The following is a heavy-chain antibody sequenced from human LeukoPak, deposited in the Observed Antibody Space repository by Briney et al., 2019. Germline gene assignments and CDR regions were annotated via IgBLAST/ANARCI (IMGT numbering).Heavy chain of an antibody. Sequence: GGSLRLSCAASGLTFSSYWMSWVRQAPGKGLEWVANIKQDGSEKYYVDSVKGRFTISRDNAKNSLYLQMNSLRAEDTAVYYCARVSRLGPFDYWGQGTLVTVSS. CDR2: IKQDGSEK. CDR3: ARVSRLGPFDY. J-gene: IGHJ4*02. V-gene: IGHV3-7*01. D-gene: IGHD4-11*01. CDR1: GLTFSSYW.